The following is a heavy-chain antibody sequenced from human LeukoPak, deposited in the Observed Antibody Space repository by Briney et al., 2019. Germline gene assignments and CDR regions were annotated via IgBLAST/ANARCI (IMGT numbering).Heavy chain of an antibody. CDR1: GYTFTSYY. D-gene: IGHD3-22*01. V-gene: IGHV1-46*01. CDR3: ARDPSYDRSGYYRNVDYMDV. CDR2: INPSGGST. J-gene: IGHJ6*03. Sequence: ASVKVSCKASGYTFTSYYMHWVRQAPGQGLEWMGIINPSGGSTSYAQKFQGRVTMTRDTSTSTVYMELSSLRSDDTAVYYYARDPSYDRSGYYRNVDYMDVWGKGTTVTVSS.